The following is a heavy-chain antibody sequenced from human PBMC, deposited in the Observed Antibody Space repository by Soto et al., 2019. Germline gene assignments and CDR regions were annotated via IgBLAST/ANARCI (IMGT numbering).Heavy chain of an antibody. V-gene: IGHV4-39*01. CDR1: GGSISSSNYY. CDR3: ARGSTYPGLDV. Sequence: QLQLQESGPGLVKPSETLSLTCTVSGGSISSSNYYWGWIRQPPGKGLEWIGSIYYSANTYYNPSLKSRVTLSLATSNNQFSLTLSSVTAADTAVYYCARGSTYPGLDVWGRGTTVTVSS. J-gene: IGHJ6*02. CDR2: IYYSANT.